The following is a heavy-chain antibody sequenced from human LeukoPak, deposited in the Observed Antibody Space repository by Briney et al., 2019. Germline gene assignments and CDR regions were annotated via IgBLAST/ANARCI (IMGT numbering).Heavy chain of an antibody. D-gene: IGHD3-10*01. Sequence: HPGGSLRLSCAASGFTVSSNYMSWVRQAPGKGLEWVSVIYSGGSTYYADSVKGRFTISRDNSKNTLYLQMNSLRAEDTAVYYCARVSGSGSYTYYYYMDVWGKGTTVTISS. CDR3: ARVSGSGSYTYYYYMDV. CDR1: GFTVSSNY. V-gene: IGHV3-53*01. J-gene: IGHJ6*03. CDR2: IYSGGST.